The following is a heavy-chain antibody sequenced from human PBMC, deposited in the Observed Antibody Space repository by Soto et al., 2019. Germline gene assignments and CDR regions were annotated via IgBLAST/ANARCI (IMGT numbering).Heavy chain of an antibody. Sequence: QVQLVQSGAEVKKPGSSVKVSCKASGGTFSSYAISWVRQAPGQGLEWMGGIIPIFGTANYAKKFKGRVTITADESTSTAYMELRSLRSEDKAMYYCAILCVVPAASYFDYWGQGTLVPVSS. CDR3: AILCVVPAASYFDY. V-gene: IGHV1-69*01. J-gene: IGHJ4*02. CDR2: IIPIFGTA. CDR1: GGTFSSYA. D-gene: IGHD2-2*01.